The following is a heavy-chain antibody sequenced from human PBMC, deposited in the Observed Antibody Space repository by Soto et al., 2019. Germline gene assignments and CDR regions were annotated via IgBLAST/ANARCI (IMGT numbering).Heavy chain of an antibody. Sequence: CPTLVNPTQTLTLTCTFSWFSLSPNGMCVSWIPQPPGKALEWLARIDWDDDKYYTTSLKTRLTISKDTSKNQVVLTMTNMDPVDTATYYCARTRVRPSYYGMDVWGQGTTVTVSS. CDR2: IDWDDDK. V-gene: IGHV2-70*11. CDR1: WFSLSPNGMC. J-gene: IGHJ6*02. D-gene: IGHD1-1*01. CDR3: ARTRVRPSYYGMDV.